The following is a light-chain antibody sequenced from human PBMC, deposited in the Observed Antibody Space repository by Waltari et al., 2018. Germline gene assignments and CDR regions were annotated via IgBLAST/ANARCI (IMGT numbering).Light chain of an antibody. J-gene: IGLJ2*01. Sequence: QSALTQPASVSGSPGQSVPISCTGTNSDIGYYNYVSWYQQLPDRPPTLIIHEVNNRPAGVSHRFSGSKSGTTASLTISGLQAEDEGHYFCSSYTTTTNHVVFGGGTKLTVL. CDR2: EVN. CDR3: SSYTTTTNHVV. V-gene: IGLV2-14*01. CDR1: NSDIGYYNY.